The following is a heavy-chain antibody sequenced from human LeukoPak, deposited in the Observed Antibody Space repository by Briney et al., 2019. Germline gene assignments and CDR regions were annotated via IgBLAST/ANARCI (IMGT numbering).Heavy chain of an antibody. V-gene: IGHV4-59*12. CDR2: IFYSGST. Sequence: PSETLSLTCTVSIDSISSYHWSWIRQPPGKGLEWVGYIFYSGSTNYNPSLKSRVTISVDTSKNQFSLKLSSVTAADTAVYYCARWKVYYFDYWGQGTLVTVSS. CDR3: ARWKVYYFDY. J-gene: IGHJ4*02. D-gene: IGHD1-1*01. CDR1: IDSISSYH.